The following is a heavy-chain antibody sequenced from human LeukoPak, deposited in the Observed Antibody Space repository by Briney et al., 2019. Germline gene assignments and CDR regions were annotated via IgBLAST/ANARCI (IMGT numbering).Heavy chain of an antibody. V-gene: IGHV1-8*01. J-gene: IGHJ4*02. CDR3: ARGSRIAAAGTSSLGY. CDR2: MNPNSGNT. Sequence: ASVKVSCKASGYTFTSYDINWVRQATGQGLEWMGWMNPNSGNTGYAQKFQGRVTMTRNTSISTAYMELSSLRSEDTAVYYCARGSRIAAAGTSSLGYWGQETLVTVSS. CDR1: GYTFTSYD. D-gene: IGHD6-13*01.